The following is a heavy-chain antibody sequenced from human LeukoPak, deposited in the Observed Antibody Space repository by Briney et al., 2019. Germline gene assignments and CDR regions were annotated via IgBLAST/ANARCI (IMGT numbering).Heavy chain of an antibody. J-gene: IGHJ4*02. D-gene: IGHD6-13*01. Sequence: PAGGSLRLSCAASGFTFNNYRMSWVRQAPGKGLEWVANIKQDGSEKYYVDSVKGRFTISRDNAKNSLYLQMNSLRAEETAVYYCARGSGITAGGTDYWGQGTLVTVSA. CDR3: ARGSGITAGGTDY. CDR1: GFTFNNYR. CDR2: IKQDGSEK. V-gene: IGHV3-7*01.